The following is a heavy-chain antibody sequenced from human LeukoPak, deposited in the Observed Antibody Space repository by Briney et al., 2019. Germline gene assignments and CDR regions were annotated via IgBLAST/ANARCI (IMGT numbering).Heavy chain of an antibody. CDR2: INHSGST. D-gene: IGHD5-18*01. J-gene: IGHJ4*02. V-gene: IGHV4-34*01. Sequence: SETLSLTCAVYGGSFSGYYWSWIRQPPGKGLEWIGGINHSGSTNYNPSLKSRVTISVDTSKNQFSLKLSSVTAADTAVYYCARGVIQYSYGYQRYFDYWGQGTQVTVSS. CDR1: GGSFSGYY. CDR3: ARGVIQYSYGYQRYFDY.